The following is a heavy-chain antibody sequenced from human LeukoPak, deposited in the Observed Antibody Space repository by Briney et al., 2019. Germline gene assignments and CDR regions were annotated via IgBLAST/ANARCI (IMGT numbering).Heavy chain of an antibody. D-gene: IGHD2-15*01. Sequence: GGSLRLSCAASGFTFSSYAMTWVRQAPGRGPEWVSSITAGGGTTYYAESVKGRFTISRDNSKTTLYVQMNSLRADDTAVYYCAKNNGGSGYSAADYWGQGTLVIVSS. CDR2: ITAGGGTT. CDR1: GFTFSSYA. J-gene: IGHJ4*02. CDR3: AKNNGGSGYSAADY. V-gene: IGHV3-23*01.